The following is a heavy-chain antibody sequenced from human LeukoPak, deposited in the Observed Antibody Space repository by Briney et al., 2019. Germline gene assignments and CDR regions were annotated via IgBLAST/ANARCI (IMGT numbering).Heavy chain of an antibody. Sequence: PGGSLRLSCAASGFTLTSHGMDWVRQAPGKGLEWVSSISSGGSYIYYSDSLKGRFSISRDTAKNSVYLQMNSLRVEDTGVYYCAREGSSGYSENFDYWGQGTLVIVSS. CDR2: ISSGGSYI. CDR1: GFTLTSHG. J-gene: IGHJ4*02. V-gene: IGHV3-21*01. D-gene: IGHD3-22*01. CDR3: AREGSSGYSENFDY.